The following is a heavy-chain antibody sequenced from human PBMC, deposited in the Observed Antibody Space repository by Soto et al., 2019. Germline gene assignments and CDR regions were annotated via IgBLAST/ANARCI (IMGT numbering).Heavy chain of an antibody. V-gene: IGHV3-53*01. J-gene: IGHJ6*02. Sequence: PGGSLRLSCAASGFTVSSNYMSLVRQAPGKGLEGVSVSYSGGSTYYADSVKGRFTISRANSKNTLYLQMKMLRAGDTAVYYRYGGRPINGMHVWGQGTTVTIS. CDR3: YGGRPINGMHV. D-gene: IGHD5-12*01. CDR1: GFTVSSNY. CDR2: SYSGGST.